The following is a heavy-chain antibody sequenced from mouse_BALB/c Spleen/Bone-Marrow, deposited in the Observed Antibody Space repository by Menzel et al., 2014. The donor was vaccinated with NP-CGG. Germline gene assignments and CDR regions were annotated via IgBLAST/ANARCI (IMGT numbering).Heavy chain of an antibody. CDR1: GFDFSRYW. V-gene: IGHV4-1*02. J-gene: IGHJ3*01. D-gene: IGHD1-2*01. Sequence: EVKLMESGGGLVQPGGSLKLSCAASGFDFSRYWMSWVRQAPGKGLGWIGEINPDSSTINYTPSLKDKFIISRDNAKNTLYLQMSKVRSEDTALYYCARTYYGPPAYWGQGTLVTVSA. CDR3: ARTYYGPPAY. CDR2: INPDSSTI.